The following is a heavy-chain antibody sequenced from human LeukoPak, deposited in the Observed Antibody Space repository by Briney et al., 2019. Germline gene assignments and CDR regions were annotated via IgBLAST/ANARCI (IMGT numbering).Heavy chain of an antibody. D-gene: IGHD5-18*01. Sequence: SETLSLTCAVYGGSFSGYYWSWIRQPPGKGLEWIGEINHSGSTNYNPSLKSRVTISVDTSKNQFSLKLSSVTAADTAVYYCARVPPLTSGYSYPPLAGEYYFDYWAQGTLVTVSS. CDR2: INHSGST. V-gene: IGHV4-34*01. J-gene: IGHJ4*02. CDR1: GGSFSGYY. CDR3: ARVPPLTSGYSYPPLAGEYYFDY.